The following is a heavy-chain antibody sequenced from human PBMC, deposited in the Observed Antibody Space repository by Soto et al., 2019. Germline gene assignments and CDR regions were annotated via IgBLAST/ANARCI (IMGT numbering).Heavy chain of an antibody. J-gene: IGHJ4*02. V-gene: IGHV3-30*18. CDR1: GFTFSSYG. Sequence: PGGSLRLSCAASGFTFSSYGMHWVRQAPGKGLEWVAVISYDGSNKYYADSVKGRFTISRDNSKNTLYLQMNSLRAEDTAVYYCAKLDYYGSGSYPSFDYWGQGTLVTVSS. D-gene: IGHD3-10*01. CDR3: AKLDYYGSGSYPSFDY. CDR2: ISYDGSNK.